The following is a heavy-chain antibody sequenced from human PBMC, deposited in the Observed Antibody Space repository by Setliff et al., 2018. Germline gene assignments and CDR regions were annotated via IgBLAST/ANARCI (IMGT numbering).Heavy chain of an antibody. Sequence: PGGSLRLSCVASGFTFSNYAINWVRQAPGQGLEWVSGISGGGINTDYADSVKGRFTISRDNAKDPLYLQMNSLRAEDTAVYYCAKDISRTGYYYFDYWGRGTLVTVSS. CDR1: GFTFSNYA. CDR2: ISGGGINT. D-gene: IGHD3-9*01. V-gene: IGHV3-23*01. J-gene: IGHJ4*02. CDR3: AKDISRTGYYYFDY.